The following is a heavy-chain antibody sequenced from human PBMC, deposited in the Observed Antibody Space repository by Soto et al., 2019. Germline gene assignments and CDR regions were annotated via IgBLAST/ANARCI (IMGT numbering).Heavy chain of an antibody. V-gene: IGHV1-69*01. Sequence: QVQLVQSGAEVKKPGSSVKVSCKASVGTFSSYAISWVRQATGQGLEWMGGIIPIFGTANYAQKFQGRVTITADESTSTAYMELSSLRSEDTGVYYCASEGKYYYYGMDVWGQGTTVTVSS. CDR2: IIPIFGTA. CDR3: ASEGKYYYYGMDV. CDR1: VGTFSSYA. J-gene: IGHJ6*02.